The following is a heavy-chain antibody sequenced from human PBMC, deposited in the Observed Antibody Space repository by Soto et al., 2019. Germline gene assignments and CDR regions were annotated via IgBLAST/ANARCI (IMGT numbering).Heavy chain of an antibody. CDR3: AKSPPRIVAYFDY. Sequence: EVQLLQSGGGLAQPGGSLRLTCEGSGFTFGGHAMAWVRQAPGKGLEWVSSLSVSGNTTYYADSARGRFTISRDNSKNMLFLQMNSLKVDDTAIYFCAKSPPRIVAYFDYWGQGALVTDSS. CDR2: LSVSGNTT. D-gene: IGHD5-12*01. J-gene: IGHJ4*02. CDR1: GFTFGGHA. V-gene: IGHV3-23*01.